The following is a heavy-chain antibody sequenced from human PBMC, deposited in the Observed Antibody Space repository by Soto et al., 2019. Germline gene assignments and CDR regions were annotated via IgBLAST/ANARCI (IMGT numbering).Heavy chain of an antibody. CDR2: IDWDEDK. CDR1: GFSLRTSGMC. CDR3: ARIIKRVTMFRRVISYYYNGMDV. Sequence: SGPTLVNPTQTLTLTCTFSGFSLRTSGMCVSWIRQPPGKALEWLALIDWDEDKYYSRSLKTRLTISKDTSKNQVVLTMTNMDPVDTATYYCARIIKRVTMFRRVISYYYNGMDVWGQGTTVTVSS. D-gene: IGHD3-10*01. V-gene: IGHV2-70*01. J-gene: IGHJ6*02.